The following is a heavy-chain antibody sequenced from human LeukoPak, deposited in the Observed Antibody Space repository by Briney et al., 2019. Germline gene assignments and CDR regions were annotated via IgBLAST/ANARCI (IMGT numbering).Heavy chain of an antibody. CDR2: IYPGDSDT. CDR3: ARRGVEAEYFQL. D-gene: IGHD2-21*01. CDR1: GYSFTTYW. V-gene: IGHV5-51*01. Sequence: PGASQKISCEGSGYSFTTYWIAWVRQLPGKGLEWMGIIYPGDSDTRYSPSFQGQVTISADKSIRTAYLQWSSLKASDTAMYYCARRGVEAEYFQLWGQGTQVTVSS. J-gene: IGHJ1*01.